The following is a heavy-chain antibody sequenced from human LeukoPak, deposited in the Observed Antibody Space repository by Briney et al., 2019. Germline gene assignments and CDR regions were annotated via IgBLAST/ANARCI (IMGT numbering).Heavy chain of an antibody. CDR3: VRDNYGLDY. D-gene: IGHD3-10*01. Sequence: GGSLRLSCAASGLTFISYAMSWVRQAPGKGLVWVSHITSDGSSTNYADSVNGRSTTSSDNPNNTLYLHMTSLRADGTAGYFCVRDNYGLDYWGQGTLVTVSS. CDR1: GLTFISYA. CDR2: ITSDGSST. J-gene: IGHJ4*02. V-gene: IGHV3-74*01.